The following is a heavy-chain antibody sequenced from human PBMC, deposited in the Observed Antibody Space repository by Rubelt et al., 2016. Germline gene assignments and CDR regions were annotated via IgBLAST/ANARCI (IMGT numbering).Heavy chain of an antibody. D-gene: IGHD3-3*01. CDR2: IYSSGST. J-gene: IGHJ4*02. CDR3: ARRGAIFGVVIYFDY. V-gene: IGHV4-39*01. CDR1: GGSISSSSYY. Sequence: QLQLQESGPGLVKPSENLSLTCTVSGGSISSSSYYWGWIRQPPGKGLEWIGSIYSSGSTYYNPSPKSRVTISVATSKNQFSLKLSSVTAADTAVYYCARRGAIFGVVIYFDYWGQGTLVTVSS.